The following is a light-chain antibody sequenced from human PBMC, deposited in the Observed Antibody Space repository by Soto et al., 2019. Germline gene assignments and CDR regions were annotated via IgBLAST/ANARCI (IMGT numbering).Light chain of an antibody. CDR3: HQSGDSPT. CDR2: DAF. V-gene: IGKV3-20*01. J-gene: IGKJ1*01. Sequence: EIVLTQSPGTLSLSPGERATLSCRASQSVSTNYVAWYQQKFGQAPRLLIYDAFSRATGIPDRFSGSGSGTDVTLTISRLEPEDFAVYYCHQSGDSPTFGQGTKVDIK. CDR1: QSVSTNY.